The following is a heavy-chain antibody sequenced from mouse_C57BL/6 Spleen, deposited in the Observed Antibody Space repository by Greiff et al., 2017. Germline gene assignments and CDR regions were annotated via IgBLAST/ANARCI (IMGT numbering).Heavy chain of an antibody. V-gene: IGHV1-69*01. CDR1: GYTFTSYW. CDR3: ARGDYDGSSKKGYAMDY. CDR2: IDPSDSYT. Sequence: QVQLQQPGAELVMPGASVKLSCKASGYTFTSYWMHWVKQRPGQGLEWIGEIDPSDSYTNYNQKFKGKSTLTVDKSSNTAYMQLSSLTSEDSAVYYCARGDYDGSSKKGYAMDYWGQGTSGTV. J-gene: IGHJ4*01. D-gene: IGHD1-1*01.